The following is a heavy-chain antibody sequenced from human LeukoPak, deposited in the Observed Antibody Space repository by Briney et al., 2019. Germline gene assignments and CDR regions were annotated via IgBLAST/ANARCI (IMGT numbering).Heavy chain of an antibody. V-gene: IGHV4-59*13. CDR1: GGPISGYY. CDR2: IYYSGST. CDR3: ARDGVSALNLYSDL. Sequence: PSETLSLTCTVSGGPISGYYWSWIRQPPGKGLELIGYIYYSGSTNYNPSLMSRVIISVDTSKNQFSLSLISVTAADTAVYYCARDGVSALNLYSDLWGRGTLVTVSS. D-gene: IGHD3-3*01. J-gene: IGHJ2*01.